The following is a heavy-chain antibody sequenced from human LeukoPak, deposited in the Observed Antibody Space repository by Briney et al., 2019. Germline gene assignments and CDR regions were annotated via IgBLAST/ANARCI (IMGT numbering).Heavy chain of an antibody. Sequence: GRSLRLSCAASGFTFSSYAMHWVRQAPGKGLEWVAVISYDGSNKYYADSVKGRFTISRDNSKNTLYPQMNSLRAEDTAVYYCARAALYYYYYGMDVWGQGTTVTVSS. J-gene: IGHJ6*02. CDR3: ARAALYYYYYGMDV. V-gene: IGHV3-30*04. D-gene: IGHD2-15*01. CDR1: GFTFSSYA. CDR2: ISYDGSNK.